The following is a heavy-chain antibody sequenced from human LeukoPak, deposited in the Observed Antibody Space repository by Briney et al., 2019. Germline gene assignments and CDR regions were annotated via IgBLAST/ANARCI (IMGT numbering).Heavy chain of an antibody. V-gene: IGHV4-39*01. CDR2: IYYSKNT. J-gene: IGHJ4*02. CDR1: GGSISSSAY. Sequence: SETLSLTCTVSGGSISSSAYWGWIRQPPGKGLEWIGNIYYSKNTYYNPSLKSRVTISADTSKNQFSLTLGSVSATDTAVYYCVSPRGFSYGYFDYWGQGTLVTVSS. D-gene: IGHD5-18*01. CDR3: VSPRGFSYGYFDY.